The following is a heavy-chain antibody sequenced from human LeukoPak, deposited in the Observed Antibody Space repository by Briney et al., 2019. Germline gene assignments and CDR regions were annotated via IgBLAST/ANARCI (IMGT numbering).Heavy chain of an antibody. J-gene: IGHJ5*02. CDR2: IIPIFGTA. CDR3: AGGITIFNCFDP. Sequence: SSVKVSCKASGGTFSSYAISWVRQAPGQGLEWMGGIIPIFGTANYAQKFQGRVTITTDESTSTAYMELSSLRSEDTAVYYCAGGITIFNCFDPWGQGTLVTVSS. CDR1: GGTFSSYA. D-gene: IGHD3-9*01. V-gene: IGHV1-69*05.